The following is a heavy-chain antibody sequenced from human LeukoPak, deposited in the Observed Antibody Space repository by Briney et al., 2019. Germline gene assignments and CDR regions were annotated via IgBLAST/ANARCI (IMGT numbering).Heavy chain of an antibody. D-gene: IGHD4-17*01. Sequence: PSETLSLTCTVSGGSISSYYWSWLRQPPGKGLEWIGYIYYSGSTNYNPSLKSRVTISVDTSKNQFSLKLSSVTAADTAVYYCARDHGEDAFDIWGQGTMVTVSS. V-gene: IGHV4-59*08. CDR2: IYYSGST. CDR1: GGSISSYY. CDR3: ARDHGEDAFDI. J-gene: IGHJ3*02.